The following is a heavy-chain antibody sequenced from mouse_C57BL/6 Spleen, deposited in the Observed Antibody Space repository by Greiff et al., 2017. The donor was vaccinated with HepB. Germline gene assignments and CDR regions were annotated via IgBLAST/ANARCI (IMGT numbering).Heavy chain of an antibody. Sequence: QVQLQHPGAELVKPGASVKLSCKASGYTFTSYWMHWVKQRPGQGLEWIGMIHPNSGSTDYNEKFKSKATLTVDKSSSTAYMQLSSLTSEDSAVYYCAPIYYGNYVWYFDVWGTGTTVTVSS. CDR1: GYTFTSYW. V-gene: IGHV1-64*01. CDR2: IHPNSGST. D-gene: IGHD2-1*01. J-gene: IGHJ1*03. CDR3: APIYYGNYVWYFDV.